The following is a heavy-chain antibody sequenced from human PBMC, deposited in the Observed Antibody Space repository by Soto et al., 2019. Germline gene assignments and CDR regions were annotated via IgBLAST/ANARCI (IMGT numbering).Heavy chain of an antibody. CDR1: GFTFSSYA. V-gene: IGHV3-23*01. CDR3: ANNFWSGSWDLDYYYYYGMDV. J-gene: IGHJ6*04. Sequence: GGSLRLSCAASGFTFSSYAMSWVRQAPGKGLEWVSAISGSGGSTYYADSVKGRFTISRDNSKNTLYLQMNSLRAEDTAVYYCANNFWSGSWDLDYYYYYGMDVWGKGTTVTVST. D-gene: IGHD3-3*01. CDR2: ISGSGGST.